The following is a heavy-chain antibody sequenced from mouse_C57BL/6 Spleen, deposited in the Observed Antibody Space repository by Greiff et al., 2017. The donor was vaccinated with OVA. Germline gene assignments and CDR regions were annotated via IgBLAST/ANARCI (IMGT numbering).Heavy chain of an antibody. Sequence: VQLKESGPELVKPGASVKIPCKASGYTFTDYNMDWVKQSHGKSLEWIGDINPNNGGTIYNQKFKGKATLTVDKSSSTAYMELRSLTSEDTAVYHCARTITTVDGRYFDYWGQGTTLTVSS. V-gene: IGHV1-18*01. J-gene: IGHJ2*01. CDR3: ARTITTVDGRYFDY. CDR2: INPNNGGT. CDR1: GYTFTDYN. D-gene: IGHD1-1*01.